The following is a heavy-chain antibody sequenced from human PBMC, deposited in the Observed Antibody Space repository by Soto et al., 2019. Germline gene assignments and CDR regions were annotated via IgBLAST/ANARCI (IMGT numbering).Heavy chain of an antibody. J-gene: IGHJ4*02. CDR2: ITSDGSDT. CDR3: ARDKVPFYGPGSFAY. CDR1: GFTFSSYW. Sequence: EVQLVESGGGLVQPGGSLRLSCAASGFTFSSYWMHWVRQAPGKGLVWVSLITSDGSDTTYADSVKGRFTISRDNAKNTLLLQLNSLRAEDTAVYYSARDKVPFYGPGSFAYWGQGTLVTVSS. V-gene: IGHV3-74*01. D-gene: IGHD3-10*01.